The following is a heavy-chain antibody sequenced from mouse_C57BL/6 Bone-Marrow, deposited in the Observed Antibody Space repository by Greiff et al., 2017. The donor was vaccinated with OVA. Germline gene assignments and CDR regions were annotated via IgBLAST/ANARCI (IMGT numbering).Heavy chain of an antibody. CDR1: GYSFTSYY. CDR3: ARGDYPYYFDY. D-gene: IGHD2-4*01. J-gene: IGHJ2*01. CDR2: IYPGSGNT. V-gene: IGHV1-66*01. Sequence: QVQLQQSGPELVKPGASVKISCKASGYSFTSYYIHWVKQRPGQGLEWIGWIYPGSGNTKYNEKFKGKATLTADTSSSTAYMQLSSLTSEDSAVYYCARGDYPYYFDYWGQGTTLTGSS.